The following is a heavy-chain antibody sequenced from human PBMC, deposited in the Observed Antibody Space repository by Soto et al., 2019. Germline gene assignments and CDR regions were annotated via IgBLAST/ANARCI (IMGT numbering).Heavy chain of an antibody. CDR2: MNPNSGNT. V-gene: IGHV1-8*01. J-gene: IGHJ6*02. CDR3: AAWAQPGQHYSDFDMDA. D-gene: IGHD2-2*01. CDR1: GYTFTSCD. Sequence: GASVKVSCKTSGYTFTSCDINWVRQATGQGLEWMGWMNPNSGNTGYAQNFQGRVTMTRNTCISTAYMVLSSLRSEDTAVYYCAAWAQPGQHYSDFDMDAWGQGTTVTVSS.